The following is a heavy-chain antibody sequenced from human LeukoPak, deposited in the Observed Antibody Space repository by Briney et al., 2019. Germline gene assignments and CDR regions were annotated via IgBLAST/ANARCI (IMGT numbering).Heavy chain of an antibody. CDR1: GYTFTSYG. CDR2: ISAYNGNT. Sequence: ASVKVSCKASGYTFTSYGISWVRQAPGQGLEWMGWISAYNGNTNYAQKLQGRVTMTTDTSTSTAYTELRSLRSDDTAVYYCARVGYDSSIEANYYGMDVWGQGTTVTVSS. D-gene: IGHD3-22*01. CDR3: ARVGYDSSIEANYYGMDV. J-gene: IGHJ6*02. V-gene: IGHV1-18*01.